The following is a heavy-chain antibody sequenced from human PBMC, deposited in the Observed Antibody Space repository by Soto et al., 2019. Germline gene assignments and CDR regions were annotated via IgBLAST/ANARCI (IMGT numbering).Heavy chain of an antibody. D-gene: IGHD3-10*01. J-gene: IGHJ4*02. CDR2: INPNSGGT. V-gene: IGHV1-2*02. CDR3: ARSFRSQRTYYFSY. CDR1: GYTFTGYY. Sequence: GASVKVSCKASGYTFTGYYMHWVRQAPGQGLEWMGWINPNSGGTNYAQKFQGRVTMTRDTSISTAYMELSRLRSDDTAVYYCARSFRSQRTYYFSYWGQGTLVTVSS.